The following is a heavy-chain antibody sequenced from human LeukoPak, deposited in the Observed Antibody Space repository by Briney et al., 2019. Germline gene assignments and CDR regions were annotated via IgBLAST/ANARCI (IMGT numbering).Heavy chain of an antibody. D-gene: IGHD5-24*01. J-gene: IGHJ5*02. V-gene: IGHV5-51*01. CDR3: ARSGGGGDGSNYGWALSWFDP. Sequence: GESLKISCKGSGYSFTSYWIGWVRQMPGKGLEWMGIIYPGDSDTRYSPSFQGQVTISADKSISTAYLQWSSLKASDTAMYYCARSGGGGDGSNYGWALSWFDPWGQGTLVTVSS. CDR2: IYPGDSDT. CDR1: GYSFTSYW.